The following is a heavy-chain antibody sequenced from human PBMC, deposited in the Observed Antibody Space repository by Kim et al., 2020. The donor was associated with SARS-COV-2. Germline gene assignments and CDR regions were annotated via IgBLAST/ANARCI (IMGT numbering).Heavy chain of an antibody. D-gene: IGHD6-19*01. V-gene: IGHV3-23*01. CDR2: ISGSGGST. CDR1: GLTFSSYA. J-gene: IGHJ4*02. CDR3: EKEEAVSSSGRSGPPYFDY. Sequence: GGSLRLSCAASGLTFSSYAMSWVRQAPGKGLEWVSAISGSGGSTYYADSVKGRFTISRDNSKNTLYLQMNSLRAEDTAVYYCEKEEAVSSSGRSGPPYFDYWGQGTLVTVSS.